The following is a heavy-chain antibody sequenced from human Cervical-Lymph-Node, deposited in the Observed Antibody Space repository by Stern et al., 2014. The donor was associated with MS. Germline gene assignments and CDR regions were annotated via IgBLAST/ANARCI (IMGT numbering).Heavy chain of an antibody. CDR2: VNGDVAT. J-gene: IGHJ5*02. CDR1: GGSFSGSY. Sequence: QVQLQQWGAGLLKPSETLSLTCAVYGGSFSGSYWRWVRQPPGKGLEWVGEVNGDVATNYKPALKSRATISVDTSKNQFSLKLTSVTAADTAVYYCVRVGWDHNWFDPWGQGTLVTVSS. V-gene: IGHV4-34*01. D-gene: IGHD6-19*01. CDR3: VRVGWDHNWFDP.